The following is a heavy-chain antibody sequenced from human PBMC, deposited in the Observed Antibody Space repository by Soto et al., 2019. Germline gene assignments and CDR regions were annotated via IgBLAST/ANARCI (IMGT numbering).Heavy chain of an antibody. Sequence: QITLKESGPTLVKPTQTLTLNCTFSEFSLSSTRMAVGWSRKPPGKALEWLALIYWDDDKRYSPFLKSRLTITKDTSKNQVVLTMSNMDPVDTARYYCAHIVVAGLGYYFDYWGQGTLVTVSS. CDR3: AHIVVAGLGYYFDY. V-gene: IGHV2-5*02. CDR1: EFSLSSTRMA. CDR2: IYWDDDK. J-gene: IGHJ4*02. D-gene: IGHD6-19*01.